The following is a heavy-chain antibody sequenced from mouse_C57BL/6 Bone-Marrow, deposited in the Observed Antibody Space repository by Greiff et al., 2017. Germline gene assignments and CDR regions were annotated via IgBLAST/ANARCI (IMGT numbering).Heavy chain of an antibody. J-gene: IGHJ1*03. CDR3: ARREGDYFDV. CDR2: IYPRSGNT. V-gene: IGHV1-81*01. CDR1: GYTFTSYG. D-gene: IGHD3-3*01. Sequence: VKLMESGAELARPGASVKLSCKASGYTFTSYGISWVKQRPGQGLEWIGEIYPRSGNTYYNEKFKGKATLTADKSSSTAYMELRSLTSEDSAVYFCARREGDYFDVWGTGTTVTVSS.